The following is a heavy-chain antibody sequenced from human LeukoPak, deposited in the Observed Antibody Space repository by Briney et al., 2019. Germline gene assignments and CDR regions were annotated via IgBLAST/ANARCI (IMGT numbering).Heavy chain of an antibody. J-gene: IGHJ5*02. CDR1: GGSISSYY. CDR2: IYATGST. CDR3: ARHGSVRSPLGP. V-gene: IGHV4-4*09. Sequence: SETLSLTCTVSGGSISSYYWSWIRQPPGQGLEWIGYIYATGSTNYNPSLKGRVPISVDPSKNQSSLNLRSVTAADTAVYYCARHGSVRSPLGPWGQGTLVTVSS. D-gene: IGHD3-10*01.